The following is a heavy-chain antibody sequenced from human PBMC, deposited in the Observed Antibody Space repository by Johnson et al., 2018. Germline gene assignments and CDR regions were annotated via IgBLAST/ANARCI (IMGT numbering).Heavy chain of an antibody. Sequence: VQLVESGGGVVKPGGSLRLSCAASGFTFSSYSMHWVRQAPGKGLEWVSFISSTSSTIYSADSVKGRFTVSRDNAKNSLYLQMNSLRAEDTAVYYCARPRGYYSESSGYSFYSYYMDVWGKGTTVTVSS. CDR3: ARPRGYYSESSGYSFYSYYMDV. CDR2: ISSTSSTI. J-gene: IGHJ6*03. D-gene: IGHD3-22*01. CDR1: GFTFSSYS. V-gene: IGHV3-48*01.